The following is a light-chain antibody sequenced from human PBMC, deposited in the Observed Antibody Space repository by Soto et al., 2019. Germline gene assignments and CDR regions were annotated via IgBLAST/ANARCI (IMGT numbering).Light chain of an antibody. CDR1: SSDVGSYNL. V-gene: IGLV2-23*01. J-gene: IGLJ2*01. CDR3: CSYAGSSTSVV. CDR2: EGS. Sequence: QSALTQPASVSGSPGQSINISCTGTSSDVGSYNLVSWYQQHPGKAPKLMIYEGSKRHSGVSNRFSGSKSGNPASLTISGLQAEDEADYYCCSYAGSSTSVVFGGGTKVTVL.